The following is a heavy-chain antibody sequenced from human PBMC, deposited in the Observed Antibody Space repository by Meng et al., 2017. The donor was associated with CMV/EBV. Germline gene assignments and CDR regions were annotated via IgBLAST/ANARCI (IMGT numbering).Heavy chain of an antibody. Sequence: ASVKVSCKASGYTFTSYDINWVRQATGQGLEWMGWMNPNSGNTGYAQKFQGRVTITRNTSISTAYMELSSLRSEDTAVYYCARGTKGYYDFWSGYRPGPWFDPWGQGTLVTSPQ. CDR3: ARGTKGYYDFWSGYRPGPWFDP. CDR2: MNPNSGNT. D-gene: IGHD3-3*01. CDR1: GYTFTSYD. V-gene: IGHV1-8*03. J-gene: IGHJ5*02.